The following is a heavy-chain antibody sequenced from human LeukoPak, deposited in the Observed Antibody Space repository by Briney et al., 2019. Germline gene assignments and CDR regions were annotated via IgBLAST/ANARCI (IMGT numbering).Heavy chain of an antibody. D-gene: IGHD1-1*01. CDR3: ARSLSTTGLR. J-gene: IGHJ4*02. CDR2: INYSGNT. CDR1: GGSVSSSDYY. V-gene: IGHV4-39*01. Sequence: PSETLSLTCTVSGGSVSSSDYYWGWIRQPPGKGLEWIGSINYSGNTYYNPSPKNRVTISVDTSKNQFSLKLSSVTAADTAVYHCARSLSTTGLRWGQGTLVTVSS.